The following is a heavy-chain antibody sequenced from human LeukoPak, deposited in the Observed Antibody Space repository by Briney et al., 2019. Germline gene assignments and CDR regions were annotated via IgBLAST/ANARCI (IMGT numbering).Heavy chain of an antibody. D-gene: IGHD1-26*01. V-gene: IGHV1-18*01. CDR2: ISAYNGNT. CDR3: ARESVGATLVDY. CDR1: GYTFTSYG. J-gene: IGHJ4*02. Sequence: ASVTVSCTASGYTFTSYGISWVRQAPGQGLEWMGWISAYNGNTNYAQKLQGRVTMTTDTSTSTAYMELRSLRSDDTAVYYCARESVGATLVDYWGQGTLVTVSS.